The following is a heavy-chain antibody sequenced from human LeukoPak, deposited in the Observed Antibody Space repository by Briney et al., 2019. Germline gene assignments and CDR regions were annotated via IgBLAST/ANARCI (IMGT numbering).Heavy chain of an antibody. J-gene: IGHJ5*01. D-gene: IGHD6-19*01. CDR2: ISWNSGNI. Sequence: GGSLRLSCAASGFTFYDYGMHWVRQPPGKGLEWVSGISWNSGNIGYADSVKGRFTISRDNAKNSLYLQMDILKPEDTAFYYCAKVDGYNSGWYDSWGQGTLVTVSS. CDR1: GFTFYDYG. CDR3: AKVDGYNSGWYDS. V-gene: IGHV3-9*01.